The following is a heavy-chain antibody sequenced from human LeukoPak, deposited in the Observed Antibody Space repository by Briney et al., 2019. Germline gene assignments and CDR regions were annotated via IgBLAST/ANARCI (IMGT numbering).Heavy chain of an antibody. CDR2: IYYSGIT. CDR3: ARAAPRFKNLAARPVRNWFDP. D-gene: IGHD6-6*01. J-gene: IGHJ5*02. Sequence: SESLSLTCTVSRGSIITSGHYWGWIRHPPGKGLEWVGSIYYSGITYYNSSLKIRVTISVDTAKSLFSLVVCSVTAADTAVYYCARAAPRFKNLAARPVRNWFDPWGQGTLVTVSS. V-gene: IGHV4-39*07. CDR1: RGSIITSGHY.